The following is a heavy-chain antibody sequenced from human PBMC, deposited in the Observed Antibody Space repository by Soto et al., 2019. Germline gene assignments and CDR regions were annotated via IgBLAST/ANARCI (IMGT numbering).Heavy chain of an antibody. D-gene: IGHD3-9*01. J-gene: IGHJ6*02. CDR3: ARTTGGFDPNYYYYGMDV. CDR2: INSDGSST. CDR1: GFTFSSYW. V-gene: IGHV3-74*01. Sequence: PGGSLRLSCAASGFTFSSYWMHWVRQAPGKGLVWVSRINSDGSSTSYADSVKGRFTISRDNAKNTLYLQMNSLRAEDTAVYYCARTTGGFDPNYYYYGMDVWGQGTTVTVSS.